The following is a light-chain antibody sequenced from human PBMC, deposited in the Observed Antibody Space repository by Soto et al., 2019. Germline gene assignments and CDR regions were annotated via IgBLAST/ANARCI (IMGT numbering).Light chain of an antibody. Sequence: QSVLTQPPSVSGTPGQRVTISCSGGISNIGTNYVHWFQQLPGTAPKVLSNRDNQRPSGVPDRFSGSKSGTSASLAISGLQSEDEAEYYCAAWDDTVRSYVFRNGAKLTVL. J-gene: IGLJ1*01. CDR2: RDN. V-gene: IGLV1-47*01. CDR3: AAWDDTVRSYV. CDR1: ISNIGTNY.